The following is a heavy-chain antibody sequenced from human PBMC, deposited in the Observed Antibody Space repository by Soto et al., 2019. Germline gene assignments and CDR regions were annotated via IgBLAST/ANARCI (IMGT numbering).Heavy chain of an antibody. CDR2: ISSSSSTI. CDR3: AKSEDIVVVPAAGIDY. CDR1: GFTFSSYS. Sequence: EVQLVESGGGLVQPGGSLRLSCAASGFTFSSYSMNWVRQAPGKGLEWVSYISSSSSTIYYADSVKGRFTISRDNSKNTLYLQMNSLRAEDTAVYYCAKSEDIVVVPAAGIDYWGQGTLVTVSS. J-gene: IGHJ4*02. D-gene: IGHD2-2*01. V-gene: IGHV3-48*01.